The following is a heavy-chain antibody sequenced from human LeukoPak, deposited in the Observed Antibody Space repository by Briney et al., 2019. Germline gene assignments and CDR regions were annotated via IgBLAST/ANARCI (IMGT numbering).Heavy chain of an antibody. CDR3: ARGLFLSGYLDAFDI. CDR2: IYNDGRT. CDR1: GFTFSNAW. V-gene: IGHV3-53*01. D-gene: IGHD3-22*01. Sequence: PGGSLRLSCAASGFTFSNAWMSWVRQAPRKGLEWVSLIYNDGRTYYADSVKGRCTISRDNLKNVLYLQMNSLKVEDTALYYCARGLFLSGYLDAFDIWGQGTVVTVSS. J-gene: IGHJ3*02.